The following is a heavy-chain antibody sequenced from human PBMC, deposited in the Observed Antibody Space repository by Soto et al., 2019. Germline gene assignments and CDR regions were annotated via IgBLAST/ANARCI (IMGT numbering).Heavy chain of an antibody. V-gene: IGHV4-30-2*01. CDR3: ARWDPLHWYFDL. CDR1: GGSISSGGYS. D-gene: IGHD1-26*01. CDR2: IYHSGST. J-gene: IGHJ2*01. Sequence: QLQLQESGSGLVKPSQTLSLTCAVSGGSISSGGYSWSWIRQPPGKGLEWIGYIYHSGSTYYNPSLKSRVTISVDRAKNQFSLKLSSVTAADTAVYYWARWDPLHWYFDLWGRGTLVTVSS.